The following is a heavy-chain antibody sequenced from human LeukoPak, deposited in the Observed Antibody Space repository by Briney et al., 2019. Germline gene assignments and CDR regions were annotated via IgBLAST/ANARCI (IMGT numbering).Heavy chain of an antibody. Sequence: PGGSLRLSCAASGFTFSSFAMSWVRQPPGKGLEWVSGIGGSGSTTYYADSVKGRFTISRDNSKNTLYLQLNSLRAEDTAVYYCARGVVVSLGPHMDVWGRGTTVTFSS. CDR3: ARGVVVSLGPHMDV. J-gene: IGHJ6*03. V-gene: IGHV3-23*01. D-gene: IGHD2-2*01. CDR2: IGGSGSTT. CDR1: GFTFSSFA.